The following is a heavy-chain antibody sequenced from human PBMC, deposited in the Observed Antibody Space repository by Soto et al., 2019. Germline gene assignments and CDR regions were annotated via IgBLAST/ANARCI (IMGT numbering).Heavy chain of an antibody. CDR3: AKDYYDSSGYLGNAFDI. CDR1: GFTFSSYG. D-gene: IGHD3-22*01. V-gene: IGHV3-30*18. Sequence: GGSLRLSCAASGFTFSSYGMHWVRQAPGKGLEWVAVISYDGSNKYYADSVKGRFTISRDNSKNTLYLQMNSLRAEDTAVYYCAKDYYDSSGYLGNAFDIWGQGTMGTVS. J-gene: IGHJ3*02. CDR2: ISYDGSNK.